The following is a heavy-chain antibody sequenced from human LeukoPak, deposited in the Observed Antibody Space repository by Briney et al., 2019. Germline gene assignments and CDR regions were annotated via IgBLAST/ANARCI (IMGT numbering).Heavy chain of an antibody. V-gene: IGHV4-39*02. D-gene: IGHD6-13*01. J-gene: IGHJ1*01. Sequence: SETLSLTCTVSGGSISSSSYYWGWIRQPPGKGLEWIGSIYYSGSTYYNPSLKSRVTISVDTSKNQFSLKLSSVTAADTAVYYCARDAYSGLSGYFQHWGQGTLVTVPS. CDR1: GGSISSSSYY. CDR2: IYYSGST. CDR3: ARDAYSGLSGYFQH.